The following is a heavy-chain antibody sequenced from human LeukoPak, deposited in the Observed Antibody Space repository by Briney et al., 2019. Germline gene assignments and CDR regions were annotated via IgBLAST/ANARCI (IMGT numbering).Heavy chain of an antibody. CDR1: GYTVTSYG. V-gene: IGHV1-18*04. Sequence: GASVKVSCKASGYTVTSYGISWVRQAPGQGLEWMGWISAHNGNTNYAQKLQGRVTMTTDTSTSTAYMELRSLRSDDTAVYYCATSRSGWYYFDYWGQGTLVTVSS. CDR2: ISAHNGNT. J-gene: IGHJ4*02. CDR3: ATSRSGWYYFDY. D-gene: IGHD6-19*01.